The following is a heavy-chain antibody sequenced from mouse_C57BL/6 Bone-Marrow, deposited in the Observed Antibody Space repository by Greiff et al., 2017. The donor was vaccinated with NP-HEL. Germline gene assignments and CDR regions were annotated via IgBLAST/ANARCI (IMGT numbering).Heavy chain of an antibody. CDR1: GYTFTSYG. J-gene: IGHJ2*01. D-gene: IGHD2-4*01. CDR2: IYPRSGNT. Sequence: LEESGAELARPGASVKLSCKASGYTFTSYGISWVKQRTGQGLEWIGEIYPRSGNTYYNEKFKGKATLTADKSSSTAYMELRSLTSEDSAVYFCARDDYDSYYFDYWGQGTTLTVSS. CDR3: ARDDYDSYYFDY. V-gene: IGHV1-81*01.